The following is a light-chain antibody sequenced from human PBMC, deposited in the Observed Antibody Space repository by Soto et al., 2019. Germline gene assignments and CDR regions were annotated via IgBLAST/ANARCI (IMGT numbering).Light chain of an antibody. CDR2: END. CDR1: SGSIATNY. J-gene: IGLJ2*01. V-gene: IGLV6-57*03. Sequence: NFMLTQPHSVSESPGKTVTITCTRSSGSIATNYVQWYQQRPGSAPTTVIYENDQRPSGVPDRFSGSIDRSSNSASLSISGLKPGDEADYHCQSYQKINHAVVFGGGTKLTVL. CDR3: QSYQKINHAVV.